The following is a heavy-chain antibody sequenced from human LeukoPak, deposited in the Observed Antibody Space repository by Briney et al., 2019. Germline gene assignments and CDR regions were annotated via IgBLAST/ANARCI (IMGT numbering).Heavy chain of an antibody. Sequence: PGGSLRLSCAASGFTFSSYAMHWVRQAPGKGLEWVAVISYDGGNKYYADSVKGRFTISRDNSKNTLYLQMNSLRAEDTAVYYCARDSLRYCSGGSCYPMGDYWGQGTLVTVSS. CDR3: ARDSLRYCSGGSCYPMGDY. V-gene: IGHV3-30-3*01. D-gene: IGHD2-15*01. CDR2: ISYDGGNK. CDR1: GFTFSSYA. J-gene: IGHJ4*02.